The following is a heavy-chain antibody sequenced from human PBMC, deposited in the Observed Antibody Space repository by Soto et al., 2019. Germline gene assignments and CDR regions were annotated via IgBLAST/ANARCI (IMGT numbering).Heavy chain of an antibody. CDR2: INPNSGGT. Sequence: RASVKVSCKASGYTFTGYYMHWVRQAPGQGLEWMVWINPNSGGTNYAQKFQGGVTMTRDTSISTAYMELSRLRSDDTAVYYCARGQLEYSSSSAGWFDPWGQGTLVTVS. D-gene: IGHD6-6*01. CDR3: ARGQLEYSSSSAGWFDP. V-gene: IGHV1-2*02. CDR1: GYTFTGYY. J-gene: IGHJ5*02.